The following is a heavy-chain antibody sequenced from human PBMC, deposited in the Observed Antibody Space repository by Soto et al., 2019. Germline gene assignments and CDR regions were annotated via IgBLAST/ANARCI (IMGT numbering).Heavy chain of an antibody. CDR1: GYTFTGYY. Sequence: ASVKVSCKASGYTFTGYYMHWVRQAPGQGLEWMGWINPNSGGTNYAQKFQGWVTMTRDTSISTAYMELSRLRSDDTAVYYCAVSRDCSSTSCYAAIDYWGQGTLVTVSS. J-gene: IGHJ4*02. V-gene: IGHV1-2*04. CDR3: AVSRDCSSTSCYAAIDY. CDR2: INPNSGGT. D-gene: IGHD2-2*01.